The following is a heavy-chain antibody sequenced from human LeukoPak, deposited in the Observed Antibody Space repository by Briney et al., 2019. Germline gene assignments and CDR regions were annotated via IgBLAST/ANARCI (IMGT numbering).Heavy chain of an antibody. V-gene: IGHV3-30-3*01. CDR2: ISYDGSNK. CDR1: GFTFSSYA. J-gene: IGHJ4*02. D-gene: IGHD6-19*01. Sequence: PGGSLRLSCAASGFTFSSYAMHWVRQAPGKGLKWVAVISYDGSNKYYADSVKGRFTISRDNSKNMVYLQMNSLRAEDTAVYYCARTREQWQVLDYWGQGTLVTVSS. CDR3: ARTREQWQVLDY.